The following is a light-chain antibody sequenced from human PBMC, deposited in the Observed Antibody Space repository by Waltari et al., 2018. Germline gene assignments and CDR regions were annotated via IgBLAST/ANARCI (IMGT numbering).Light chain of an antibody. J-gene: IGKJ1*01. V-gene: IGKV3-15*01. CDR3: QQYNNWPRT. CDR2: GAS. Sequence: EIVMTQSPATLSVSPGERATLSCRASQSVSSNLAWYQQNPGQAPRLLIYGASTRATDIPARFSGGGSGTEFTLTISSLQSGDFVVYYCQQYNNWPRTFGQGTKVEIK. CDR1: QSVSSN.